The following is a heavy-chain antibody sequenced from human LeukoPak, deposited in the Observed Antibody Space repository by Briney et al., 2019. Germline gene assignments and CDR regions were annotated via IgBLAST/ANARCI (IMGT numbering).Heavy chain of an antibody. V-gene: IGHV4-4*07. J-gene: IGHJ4*02. CDR3: ATSSGWYDVLDY. Sequence: PSETLSLTCTVSGASISRYYWSWIRQPAGKGLEWIGRIYTSGSTNYNPSLKSRITMSVDTSKNQFSLKLSSVTAADTALYYCATSSGWYDVLDYWGQGTLVTVSS. D-gene: IGHD6-19*01. CDR2: IYTSGST. CDR1: GASISRYY.